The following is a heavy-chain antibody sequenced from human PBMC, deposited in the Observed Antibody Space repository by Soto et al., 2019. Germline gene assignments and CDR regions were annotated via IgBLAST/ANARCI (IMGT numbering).Heavy chain of an antibody. CDR2: ISAYNGNT. CDR3: ASLPMITFGGVIVPDDFDI. CDR1: GYTFTSYG. Sequence: ASVKVSCKASGYTFTSYGISWVRQAPGQGLEWMGWISAYNGNTNYAQKLQGRVTMTTDTSTSTAYMELRSLRSDDTAVYYCASLPMITFGGVIVPDDFDIWGQGTMVTVSS. V-gene: IGHV1-18*01. J-gene: IGHJ3*02. D-gene: IGHD3-16*02.